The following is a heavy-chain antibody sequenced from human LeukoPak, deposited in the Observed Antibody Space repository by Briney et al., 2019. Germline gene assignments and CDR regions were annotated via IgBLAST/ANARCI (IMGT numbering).Heavy chain of an antibody. J-gene: IGHJ4*02. CDR3: ALHYYGSGTLRN. D-gene: IGHD3-10*01. Sequence: GGSLRLSCAASRFTFRNYAMHWVRQAPGKGLEWVAVISSDGTNKDYADSVKGRFSISRDNSKNTLYLQMNRLRAEDTAVYYCALHYYGSGTLRNWGQGTLVTVSS. CDR2: ISSDGTNK. CDR1: RFTFRNYA. V-gene: IGHV3-30*04.